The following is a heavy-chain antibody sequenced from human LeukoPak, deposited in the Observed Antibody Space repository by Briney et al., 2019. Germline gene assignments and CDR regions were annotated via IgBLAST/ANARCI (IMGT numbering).Heavy chain of an antibody. CDR3: ARAYGSGSYYPDY. V-gene: IGHV3-7*01. Sequence: GGSMRLSCAASGFTFSSYWMSWVRQAPGKGLEWVANIKQDGSEKYYVDSVKGRFTISRDNAKNSLYLQMNSLRAEDTAVYYCARAYGSGSYYPDYWGQGTLVTVSS. J-gene: IGHJ4*02. CDR1: GFTFSSYW. D-gene: IGHD3-10*01. CDR2: IKQDGSEK.